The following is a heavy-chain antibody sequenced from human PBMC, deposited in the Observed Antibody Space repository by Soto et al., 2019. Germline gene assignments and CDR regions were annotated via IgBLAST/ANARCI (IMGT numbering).Heavy chain of an antibody. CDR1: GFTFSSYA. D-gene: IGHD6-19*01. CDR2: ISYDGSNK. V-gene: IGHV3-30-3*01. Sequence: QVQLVESGGGVVQPGRSLRLSCAASGFTFSSYAMHWVRQAPGKGLEWVAVISYDGSNKYYADSVKGRFTISRDNSQNTLYLQMNSLIAEDTAVDYCAREKRAVAAPFFDYWGQGTLVTVSS. J-gene: IGHJ4*02. CDR3: AREKRAVAAPFFDY.